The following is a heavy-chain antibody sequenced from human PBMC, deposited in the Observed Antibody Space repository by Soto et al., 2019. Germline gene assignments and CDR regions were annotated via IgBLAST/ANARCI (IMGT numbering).Heavy chain of an antibody. V-gene: IGHV4-39*01. Sequence: SETLSLTCTVSSGSISSSSYYWVWIRQPPGKGLEWIGSIYYSGSTYYNPSLKSRVTISVDTSKNQFSLKLSSVTAADTAVYFCARSYYFGSGTNDYWGQGILVTVSS. CDR1: SGSISSSSYY. J-gene: IGHJ4*02. CDR3: ARSYYFGSGTNDY. CDR2: IYYSGST. D-gene: IGHD3-10*01.